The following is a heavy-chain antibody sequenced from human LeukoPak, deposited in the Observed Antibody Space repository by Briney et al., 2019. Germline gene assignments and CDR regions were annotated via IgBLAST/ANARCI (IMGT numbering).Heavy chain of an antibody. Sequence: PSETLSLTCNVSGGSISGYYWSWIRQPAGQGLEWIGRIHSSGSTNYNPSLKSRVTMSVDTSKNHLSLKLSSVTAADTAVYYCARRDWDDAFDIWGQGSLVTVSA. J-gene: IGHJ3*02. CDR3: ARRDWDDAFDI. D-gene: IGHD3-9*01. CDR1: GGSISGYY. V-gene: IGHV4-4*07. CDR2: IHSSGST.